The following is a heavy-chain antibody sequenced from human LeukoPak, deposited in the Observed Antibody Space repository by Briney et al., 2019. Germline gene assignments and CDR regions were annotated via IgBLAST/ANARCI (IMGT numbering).Heavy chain of an antibody. CDR3: VRTRDFWSAYFDY. D-gene: IGHD3-3*01. CDR1: GVSITSDTYY. J-gene: IGHJ4*02. V-gene: IGHV4-30-2*01. CDR2: ILHSGST. Sequence: PSETLSLTCAVSGVSITSDTYYWSWIRQPPGKGLEWIGYILHSGSTYHNPSLKSRVTILVDTSKNQFSLKLSSVTAADTAVYCCVRTRDFWSAYFDYWGQGILVTVSS.